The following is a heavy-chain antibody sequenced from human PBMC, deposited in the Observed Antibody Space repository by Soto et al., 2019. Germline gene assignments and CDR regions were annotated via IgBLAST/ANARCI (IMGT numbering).Heavy chain of an antibody. CDR2: IWYDGSNK. J-gene: IGHJ6*02. CDR1: GFTFSSYG. V-gene: IGHV3-33*01. Sequence: GGSLRLSCAASGFTFSSYGLHWVRQAPGKGLEWVAVIWYDGSNKYYADSVKGRFTISRDNSKSTLYLQMNSLRAEDTAVYYCARVGQDAGGYYYGMDVWGQGTTVTVSS. CDR3: ARVGQDAGGYYYGMDV. D-gene: IGHD2-15*01.